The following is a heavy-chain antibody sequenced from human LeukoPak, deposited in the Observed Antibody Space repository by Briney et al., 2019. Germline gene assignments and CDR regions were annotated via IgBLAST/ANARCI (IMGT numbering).Heavy chain of an antibody. J-gene: IGHJ4*02. CDR1: RGTFSNLA. Sequence: ASVKVSCKASRGTFSNLAFSWVRHAPGQGLEWMGGIIPALGTPSYPQRFHGRVTISTDESTSSVYMELSGLRSEDTAVYYCSTRGGSTSSLDSWGQGTLV. D-gene: IGHD6-6*01. CDR3: STRGGSTSSLDS. CDR2: IIPALGTP. V-gene: IGHV1-69*05.